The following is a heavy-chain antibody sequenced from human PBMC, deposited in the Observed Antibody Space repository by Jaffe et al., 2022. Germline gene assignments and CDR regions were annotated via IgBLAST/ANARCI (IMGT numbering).Heavy chain of an antibody. Sequence: QVQLVQSGAEVKKPGASVKVSCKASGYTFTSYGISWVRQAPGQGLEWMGWISAYNGNTNYAQKLQGRVTMTTDTSTSTAYMELRSLRSDDTAVYYCARDSPKKTGTTRHWYYYYYMDVWGKGTTVTVSS. CDR2: ISAYNGNT. D-gene: IGHD1-7*01. CDR3: ARDSPKKTGTTRHWYYYYYMDV. CDR1: GYTFTSYG. V-gene: IGHV1-18*01. J-gene: IGHJ6*03.